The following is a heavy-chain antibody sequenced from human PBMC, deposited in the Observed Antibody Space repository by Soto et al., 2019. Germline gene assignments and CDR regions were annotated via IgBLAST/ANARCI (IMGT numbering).Heavy chain of an antibody. CDR2: IYYSGST. J-gene: IGHJ5*02. D-gene: IGHD3-10*01. V-gene: IGHV4-39*01. CDR3: ARIGGLMLRGVENWFDP. CDR1: GGSISRSSYY. Sequence: QLQLQESGPGLVKPSETLSLTCSVSGGSISRSSYYWGWIRQPPGKGLEWIGSIYYSGSTNYNPSLTRRAPISVDTPKNQFSLKLSSVTAADTAVYYCARIGGLMLRGVENWFDPWGQGTLVTVSS.